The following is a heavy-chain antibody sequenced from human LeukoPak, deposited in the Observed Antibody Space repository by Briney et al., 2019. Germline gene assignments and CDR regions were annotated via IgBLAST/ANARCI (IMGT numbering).Heavy chain of an antibody. D-gene: IGHD4-23*01. J-gene: IGHJ6*03. CDR1: GGTFGSYA. CDR3: ARARFLVMTVNRPYYYYIDV. CDR2: IVPVFGTT. V-gene: IGHV1-69*13. Sequence: SVKVSCKTSGGTFGSYAFSWVRQAPGQGLEWMGRIVPVFGTTNYPQKFQGRVTITADESTGTVFIELSSLRSDDTAVYYCARARFLVMTVNRPYYYYIDVWGTGTTVIVSS.